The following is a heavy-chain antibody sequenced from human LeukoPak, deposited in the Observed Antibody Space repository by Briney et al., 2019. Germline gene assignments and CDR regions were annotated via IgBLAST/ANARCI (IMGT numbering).Heavy chain of an antibody. Sequence: GGSLRLSCAASGFTINNYAMSWVRQAPGKGLEWVSTISHSGGSTYYADSVGGRFTISRDNSKNTLYLQMNSLRAEDTAVYYCAKDGYSYGSRTYYMDSWGPGTLVTVSS. J-gene: IGHJ4*02. CDR2: ISHSGGST. V-gene: IGHV3-23*01. CDR1: GFTINNYA. CDR3: AKDGYSYGSRTYYMDS. D-gene: IGHD3-10*01.